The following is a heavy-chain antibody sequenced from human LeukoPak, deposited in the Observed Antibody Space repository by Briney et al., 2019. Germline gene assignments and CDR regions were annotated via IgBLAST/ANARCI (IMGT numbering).Heavy chain of an antibody. Sequence: KSSETLFLTCTVSVGSISSYYWSWIRQPAGKGLEWIGRIYTSWSTNYNPALKSRVNMSVDTSKNQFSLKLSSVTAADTAVYFCARDLGWFGELSFWGQGTLVTVSS. V-gene: IGHV4-4*07. CDR1: VGSISSYY. J-gene: IGHJ4*02. D-gene: IGHD3-10*01. CDR2: IYTSWST. CDR3: ARDLGWFGELSF.